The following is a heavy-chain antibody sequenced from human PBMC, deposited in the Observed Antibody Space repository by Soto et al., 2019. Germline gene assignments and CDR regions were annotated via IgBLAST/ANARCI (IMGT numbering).Heavy chain of an antibody. D-gene: IGHD2-21*02. CDR2: INPSGGST. J-gene: IGHJ3*02. V-gene: IGHV1-46*01. Sequence: ASVKVSCKASGYTLTSYYMHWVRQAPGQGLEWMGIINPSGGSTSYAQKFQGRVTMTRDTSTSTVYMELSSLRSEDTAVYYCARALAYCGGDCYYGDAFDIWGQGTMVTVSS. CDR3: ARALAYCGGDCYYGDAFDI. CDR1: GYTLTSYY.